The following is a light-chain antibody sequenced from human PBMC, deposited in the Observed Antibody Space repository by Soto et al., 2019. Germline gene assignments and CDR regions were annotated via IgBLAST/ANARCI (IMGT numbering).Light chain of an antibody. J-gene: IGLJ1*01. CDR3: SSYAGTNRV. V-gene: IGLV2-8*01. CDR2: EVT. CDR1: XXDVGANNY. Sequence: QSVLTQPPSASGSPGQSVTISXXXXXXDVGANNYVSWYQQHPGKAPKLMIYEVTKRPSGVPDRFSGSKSGNTASLTVSGLQAEDEDDYYCSSYAGTNRVFGTGTKLTVL.